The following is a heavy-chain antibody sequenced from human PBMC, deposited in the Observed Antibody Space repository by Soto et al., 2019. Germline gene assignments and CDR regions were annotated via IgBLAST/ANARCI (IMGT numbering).Heavy chain of an antibody. CDR1: GFTFSSYL. Sequence: GGSLRLSFAASGFTFSSYLMSWVRQAPVKGLEWVDNIKQDGSEKYYVDSVKGRFTISRDNAKKSLYLQMNSLRAEDTAVYYCARDTADSSGILKGDFQHWGQGTLVTVSS. D-gene: IGHD6-19*01. CDR2: IKQDGSEK. CDR3: ARDTADSSGILKGDFQH. J-gene: IGHJ1*01. V-gene: IGHV3-7*03.